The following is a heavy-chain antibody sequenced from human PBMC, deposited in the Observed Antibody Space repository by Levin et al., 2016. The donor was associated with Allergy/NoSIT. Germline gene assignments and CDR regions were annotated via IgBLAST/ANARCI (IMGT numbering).Heavy chain of an antibody. D-gene: IGHD3-22*01. CDR2: IKGDGSDK. J-gene: IGHJ4*02. V-gene: IGHV3-7*01. Sequence: VRQAPGKGLEWVANIKGDGSDKYYVGSVKGRFIISRDNANNSLYLQMNSLTAEDTAVYYCVRGLEYYFDNGNFWGQGTLVTVSS. CDR3: VRGLEYYFDNGNF.